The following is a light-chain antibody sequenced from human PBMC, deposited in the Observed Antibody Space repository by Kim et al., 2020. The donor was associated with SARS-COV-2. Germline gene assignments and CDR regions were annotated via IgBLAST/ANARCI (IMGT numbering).Light chain of an antibody. Sequence: EIVLTHSPGILSVSPGQRAPLSCRASQTIDRNFLAWYQQVPGLPPLLLIYDVTIRATGVPARFSGSASGTDFTLTIARLQPEDFAVYFCHQYAKSPKTFSQGPKLAI. CDR2: DVT. CDR1: QTIDRNF. J-gene: IGKJ2*01. V-gene: IGKV3-20*01. CDR3: HQYAKSPKT.